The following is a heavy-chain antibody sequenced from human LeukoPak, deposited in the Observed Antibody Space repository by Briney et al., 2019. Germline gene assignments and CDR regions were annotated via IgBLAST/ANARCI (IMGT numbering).Heavy chain of an antibody. CDR3: ARGGSSSWYYCYYGMDV. D-gene: IGHD6-13*01. J-gene: IGHJ6*02. Sequence: ASVKVSCKASGYTFTSYGISWVRQAPGQGLEWMGWISAYNGNTNYAQKLQGRVTMTTDTSTSTAYMELSSLRSEDTAVYYCARGGSSSWYYCYYGMDVWGQGTTVTVSS. V-gene: IGHV1-18*01. CDR1: GYTFTSYG. CDR2: ISAYNGNT.